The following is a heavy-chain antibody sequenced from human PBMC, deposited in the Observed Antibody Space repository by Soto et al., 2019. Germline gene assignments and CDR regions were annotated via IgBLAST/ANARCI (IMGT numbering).Heavy chain of an antibody. D-gene: IGHD3-10*01. CDR1: GGSISSYY. CDR2: IYYTGTT. Sequence: SETLSLTCTVSGGSISSYYWSWIRQPPGKGLEWIGYIYYTGTTNYNPSLKSRVTMSVDTSKNQFSLKLHSVTAADTAVYYCARHYDSGSYPLDYWGQGTLVTVSS. CDR3: ARHYDSGSYPLDY. J-gene: IGHJ4*02. V-gene: IGHV4-59*08.